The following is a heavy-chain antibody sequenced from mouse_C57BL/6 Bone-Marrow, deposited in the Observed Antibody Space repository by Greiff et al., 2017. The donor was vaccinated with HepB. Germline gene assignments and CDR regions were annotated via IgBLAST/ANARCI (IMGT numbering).Heavy chain of an antibody. Sequence: QVQLQQPGAELVKPGASVKLSCKASGYTFTSYWMQWVKQRPGQGLEWIGEIDPSDSYTNYNQKFKGKATLTVDTSSSTAYMQLSSLTTEDSAVYYCAGEGAYVLFAYWGQGTLVTVSA. D-gene: IGHD6-5*01. CDR3: AGEGAYVLFAY. CDR2: IDPSDSYT. CDR1: GYTFTSYW. V-gene: IGHV1-50*01. J-gene: IGHJ3*01.